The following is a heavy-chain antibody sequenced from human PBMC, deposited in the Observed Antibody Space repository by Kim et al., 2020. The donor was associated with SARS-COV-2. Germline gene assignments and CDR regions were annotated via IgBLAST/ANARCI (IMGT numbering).Heavy chain of an antibody. CDR1: GFTFSTYV. D-gene: IGHD3-3*01. Sequence: GGSLRLSCAASGFTFSTYVMSWVRQAPGKGLEWVSAITSSGDYTYYADSVKGRFTISRDNSKNTLYLQMSSLRAEDTAVYYCAKDVSHITIFGVITRGGMDVWGQGTTVTVSS. V-gene: IGHV3-23*01. J-gene: IGHJ6*02. CDR3: AKDVSHITIFGVITRGGMDV. CDR2: ITSSGDYT.